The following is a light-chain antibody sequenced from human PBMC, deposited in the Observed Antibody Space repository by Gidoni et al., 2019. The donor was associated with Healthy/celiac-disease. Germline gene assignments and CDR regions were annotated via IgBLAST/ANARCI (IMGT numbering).Light chain of an antibody. Sequence: QSALTQPASVSGSPEQSITISCTGTSSDVGGYNYVSWDQQHPGKAPKLMSYDVSHRPSGVSNRVSGSKSGNTASLTISGLKAEDEADYYCSSYTSSSKVVFGGGTKLTF. CDR3: SSYTSSSKVV. CDR1: SSDVGGYNY. CDR2: DVS. J-gene: IGLJ2*01. V-gene: IGLV2-14*03.